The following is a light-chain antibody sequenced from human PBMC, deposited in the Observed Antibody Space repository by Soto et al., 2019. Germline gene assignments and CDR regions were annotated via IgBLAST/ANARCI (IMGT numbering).Light chain of an antibody. CDR3: RQYGRSLASA. J-gene: IGKJ4*01. Sequence: EIVLPQSPGTLSLSPGDRSTLSRRARQSVSSNLLAWYQEKPGQAPRLLIYGASSRATGIPDRFSGSGSGTDFTLTIRRLEPEDFAVYYCRQYGRSLASAIGGGSKVDIK. CDR1: QSVSSNL. V-gene: IGKV3-20*01. CDR2: GAS.